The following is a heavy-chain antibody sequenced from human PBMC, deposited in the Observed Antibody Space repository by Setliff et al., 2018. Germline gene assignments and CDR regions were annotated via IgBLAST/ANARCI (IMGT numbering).Heavy chain of an antibody. V-gene: IGHV4-61*09. CDR1: GGSISSGAYY. Sequence: SETLSLTCTVSGGSISSGAYYWSWFRQPAVKGLGWIGHIYIGGSAKYNPSLKSRVTMSIDTSKNQFSLKLNSMTAADMAVYYCAREQWLDPPGYYYMDVWAKGTTVNVSS. J-gene: IGHJ6*03. D-gene: IGHD6-19*01. CDR3: AREQWLDPPGYYYMDV. CDR2: IYIGGSA.